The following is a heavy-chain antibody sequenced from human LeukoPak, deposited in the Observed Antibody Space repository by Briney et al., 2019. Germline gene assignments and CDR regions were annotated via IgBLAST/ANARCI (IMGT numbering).Heavy chain of an antibody. CDR2: INHSGST. CDR3: ARSRITIFGVAQGGFDY. CDR1: GGSFSGYY. Sequence: SETLSLTCAVYGGSFSGYYWSWIRQPPGKGLEWIGEINHSGSTNYNPSLKSRVTISVDTSKNQFSLKLSSVTAADTAVYYCARSRITIFGVAQGGFDYWGQGTLVTVSS. J-gene: IGHJ4*02. V-gene: IGHV4-34*01. D-gene: IGHD3-3*01.